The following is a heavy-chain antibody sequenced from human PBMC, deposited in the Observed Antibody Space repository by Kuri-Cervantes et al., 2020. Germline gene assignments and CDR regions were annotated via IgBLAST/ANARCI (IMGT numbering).Heavy chain of an antibody. Sequence: GGSLRLSCAASGFTFDDYAMHWVRQAPGKGLEWVSLISWDGGSTYYADSVKGRFTISRDNAKNTLYLQMNSLRAEDTAVYYCARDYYSAFDHWGQGTVVTVSS. CDR2: ISWDGGST. V-gene: IGHV3-43D*04. D-gene: IGHD3-10*01. CDR3: ARDYYSAFDH. CDR1: GFTFDDYA. J-gene: IGHJ4*02.